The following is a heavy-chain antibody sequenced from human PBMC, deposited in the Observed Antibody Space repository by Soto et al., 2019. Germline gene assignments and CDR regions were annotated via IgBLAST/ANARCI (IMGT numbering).Heavy chain of an antibody. V-gene: IGHV4-34*01. D-gene: IGHD6-6*01. CDR2: INHSGST. J-gene: IGHJ4*02. CDR3: ARGDRIAARRLYY. Sequence: SETLSLTCAVYGGSFSGYYWSWIRQPPGKGLEWIGEINHSGSTNYNPSLKSRVTISVDTSKNQFSLKLSSVTAADTAVYYCARGDRIAARRLYYWGQGTLVTVSS. CDR1: GGSFSGYY.